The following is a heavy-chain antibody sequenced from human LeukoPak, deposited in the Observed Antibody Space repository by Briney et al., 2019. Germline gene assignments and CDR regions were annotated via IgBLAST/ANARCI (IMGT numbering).Heavy chain of an antibody. CDR3: ARGGIVRGLLIYDFWSGRYFDY. V-gene: IGHV1-46*01. Sequence: ASVKVSCKASGYTFTSYYMHWVRQAPGQGLEWMGIINPSGGSTSYAQKFQGRVTMTRDTSTSTVYMELSSLRSEDTAVYYCARGGIVRGLLIYDFWSGRYFDYWGQGTLVTVSS. J-gene: IGHJ4*02. CDR2: INPSGGST. D-gene: IGHD3-3*01. CDR1: GYTFTSYY.